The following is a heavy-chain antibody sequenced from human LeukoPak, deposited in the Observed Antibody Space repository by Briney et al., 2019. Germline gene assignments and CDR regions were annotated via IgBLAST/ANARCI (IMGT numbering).Heavy chain of an antibody. V-gene: IGHV3-7*01. D-gene: IGHD2-15*01. J-gene: IGHJ3*02. CDR1: GFSFSNYG. CDR2: IKQDGSEK. CDR3: ARDCSGGSCYPTFDAFDI. Sequence: GGSLRLSCSASGFSFSNYGMHWVRQAPGKGLEWVANIKQDGSEKYYVDSVKGRFTISRDNAKNSLYLQMNSLRAEDTAVYYCARDCSGGSCYPTFDAFDIWGQGTMVTVSS.